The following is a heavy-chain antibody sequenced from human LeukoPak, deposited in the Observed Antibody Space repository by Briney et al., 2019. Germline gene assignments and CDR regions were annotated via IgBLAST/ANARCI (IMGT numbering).Heavy chain of an antibody. V-gene: IGHV4-59*01. Sequence: SETLSLTCTVSGVSISSYYRSWIRQPPGKGLEWIGYIYYSGSSNYNPSLKSRVTISVDTSKNQFSLKLSSMTAADTAVYYCARFRTTFGELNHWGQGTLVTVSS. J-gene: IGHJ5*02. CDR1: GVSISSYY. CDR2: IYYSGSS. D-gene: IGHD3-10*01. CDR3: ARFRTTFGELNH.